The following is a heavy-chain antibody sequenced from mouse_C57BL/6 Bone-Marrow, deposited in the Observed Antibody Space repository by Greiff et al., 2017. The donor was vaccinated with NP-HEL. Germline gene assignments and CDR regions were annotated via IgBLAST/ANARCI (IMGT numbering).Heavy chain of an antibody. Sequence: EVKVVESGGGLVQPGGSLKLSCAASGFTFSDYGMAWVRQAPRKGPEWVAFISNLAYSIYYADTVTGRFTISRENAKNTLYLEMSSLRSEDTAMYYCARIPYYYGSSDGYFDVWGTGTTVTVSS. J-gene: IGHJ1*03. V-gene: IGHV5-15*01. D-gene: IGHD1-1*01. CDR2: ISNLAYSI. CDR1: GFTFSDYG. CDR3: ARIPYYYGSSDGYFDV.